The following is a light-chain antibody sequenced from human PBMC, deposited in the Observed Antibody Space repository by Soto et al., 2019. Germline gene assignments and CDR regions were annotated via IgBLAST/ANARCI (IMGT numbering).Light chain of an antibody. CDR2: WAS. Sequence: DIVMTQSPDSLAVSLGERATINCKSSQSVLYSSNNKNYLAWYQQRPGQPPKLLIYWASTRESGVPDRFSGRGSGTDFTISITSLQAEDVAVYYCQQHESTPPTFGQGTKLEIK. CDR1: QSVLYSSNNKNY. J-gene: IGKJ2*01. V-gene: IGKV4-1*01. CDR3: QQHESTPPT.